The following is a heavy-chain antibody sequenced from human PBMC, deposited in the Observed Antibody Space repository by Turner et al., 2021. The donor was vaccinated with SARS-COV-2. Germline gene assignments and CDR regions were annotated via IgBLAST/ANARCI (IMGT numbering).Heavy chain of an antibody. J-gene: IGHJ6*02. CDR1: GFTLSRYS. CDR3: ATIAAAGPDFYYYYGMDV. D-gene: IGHD6-13*01. V-gene: IGHV3-21*01. Sequence: EVQLGESGGGLVKPGGSLRLPCAASGFTLSRYSMNWVPQAPGKGLEWVSSISSSKSYIYYADSVKGRLTIPRDNDKNSLYLQLNSLRAEDTAVYYCATIAAAGPDFYYYYGMDVWGQGTTVTVSS. CDR2: ISSSKSYI.